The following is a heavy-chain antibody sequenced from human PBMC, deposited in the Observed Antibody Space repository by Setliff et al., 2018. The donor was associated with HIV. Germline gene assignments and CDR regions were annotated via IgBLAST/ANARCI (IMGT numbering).Heavy chain of an antibody. CDR3: ARFAYYSDSGGYYHH. V-gene: IGHV4-4*09. CDR2: IYSSGST. Sequence: SETLSLTCTVSGGFISTYYWTWIRQSPGKGLEWIGRIYSSGSTNYNPSLKSRVKMSLDTSKNQFSLKLSSVTAADTAVYYCARFAYYSDSGGYYHHWGQGALVTVSS. CDR1: GGFISTYY. D-gene: IGHD3-22*01. J-gene: IGHJ4*02.